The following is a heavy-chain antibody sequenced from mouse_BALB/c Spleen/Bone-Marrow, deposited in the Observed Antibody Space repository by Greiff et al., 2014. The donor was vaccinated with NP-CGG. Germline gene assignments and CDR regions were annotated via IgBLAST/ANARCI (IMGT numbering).Heavy chain of an antibody. J-gene: IGHJ4*01. CDR1: GYTFTSYW. V-gene: IGHV1S41*01. D-gene: IGHD1-1*01. Sequence: DLEKPGASVKLSCKASGYTFTSYWINWIKQRPGQGLEWIGRIAPGSGSTYYNEMFKGKATLTVDKSSSTAYIQLSSLSSEDSAVYFCARESYYYENYAMDYWGQGTSVTVSS. CDR2: IAPGSGST. CDR3: ARESYYYENYAMDY.